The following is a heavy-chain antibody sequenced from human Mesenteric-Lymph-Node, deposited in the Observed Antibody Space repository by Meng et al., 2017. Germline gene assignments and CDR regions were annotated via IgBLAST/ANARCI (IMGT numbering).Heavy chain of an antibody. CDR1: GFTFSSYA. CDR2: ISYDGSNK. Sequence: GESLKISCAASGFTFSSYAMHWVRQAPGKGLEWVAVISYDGSNKYYADSVKGRFTISRDNSKNTLYLQMNSLRAEDTAEYYCARDFQEQLAYFSFDPWGQGTLVTVSS. J-gene: IGHJ5*02. V-gene: IGHV3-30*01. CDR3: ARDFQEQLAYFSFDP. D-gene: IGHD6-13*01.